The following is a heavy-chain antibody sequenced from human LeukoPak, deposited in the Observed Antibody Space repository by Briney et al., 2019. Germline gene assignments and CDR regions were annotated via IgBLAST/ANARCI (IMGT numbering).Heavy chain of an antibody. CDR3: ARAPMVRGVIKNFDY. CDR2: IYYSGST. CDR1: GGSISSGGYY. Sequence: SETLSLTCTVSGGSISSGGYYWSWIRQHPGKGLEWIGYIYYSGSTYYNPSLKSRVTISVDTSKNQFSLKLSSVTAADTAVYYCARAPMVRGVIKNFDYWGQGTLVTVSS. V-gene: IGHV4-31*03. D-gene: IGHD3-10*01. J-gene: IGHJ4*02.